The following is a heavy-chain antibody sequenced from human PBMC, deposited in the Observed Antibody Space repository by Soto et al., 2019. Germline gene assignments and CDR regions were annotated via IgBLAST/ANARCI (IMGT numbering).Heavy chain of an antibody. CDR3: ARDPHYDILTGYYFDY. V-gene: IGHV3-30-3*01. CDR2: ISYDGSNK. D-gene: IGHD3-9*01. Sequence: QVQLVESGGGVVQPGRSLRLSCAASGFTFSSYAMHWVRQAPGKGLEWVAVISYDGSNKYYADSVKGRFTISRDNSKNTLYLQMNILRAEDTAVYYCARDPHYDILTGYYFDYWGQGTLVTVSS. CDR1: GFTFSSYA. J-gene: IGHJ4*02.